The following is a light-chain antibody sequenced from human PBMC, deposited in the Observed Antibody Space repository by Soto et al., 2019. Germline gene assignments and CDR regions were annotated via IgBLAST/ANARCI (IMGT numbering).Light chain of an antibody. Sequence: QSVLTQPPSVSGPPGQRVTISCTGSSSNIGAGYDVHWYQQLPGTAPKLLIYGNSNRPSGVPDRFSGSKSGTSASLAITGLQAEDEADYYCQSYDSSLNGHVVFGGGTKVTVL. CDR3: QSYDSSLNGHVV. V-gene: IGLV1-40*01. CDR2: GNS. J-gene: IGLJ2*01. CDR1: SSNIGAGYD.